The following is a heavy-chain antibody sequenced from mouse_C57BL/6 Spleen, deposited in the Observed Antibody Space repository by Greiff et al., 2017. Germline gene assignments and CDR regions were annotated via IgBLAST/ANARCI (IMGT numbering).Heavy chain of an antibody. J-gene: IGHJ1*03. V-gene: IGHV1-81*01. CDR3: AREGHTTVVPLWYFDV. CDR1: GYTFTSYG. CDR2: IYPRSGNT. Sequence: VQLQQSGAELARPGASVKLSCKASGYTFTSYGISWVKQRTGPGLEWIGEIYPRSGNTYYNEKFKGTATLTADKSSSPAYMALRSLTAEDSAVYFCAREGHTTVVPLWYFDVWGTGTTGTVSS. D-gene: IGHD1-1*01.